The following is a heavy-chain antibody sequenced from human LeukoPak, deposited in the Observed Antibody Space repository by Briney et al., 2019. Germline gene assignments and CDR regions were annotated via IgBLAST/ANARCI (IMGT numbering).Heavy chain of an antibody. CDR1: GYSISSYYY. Sequence: SETLSLTCTVSGYSISSYYYWGWIRQPPGKGLEWVASVYHSGTTHYNPSLQSRVTISSDTSKSQFSLKLTSVTAADTAVYYCARSPAGGLIITYFDYWGQGTLVTVSS. D-gene: IGHD3/OR15-3a*01. CDR3: ARSPAGGLIITYFDY. J-gene: IGHJ4*02. CDR2: VYHSGTT. V-gene: IGHV4-38-2*02.